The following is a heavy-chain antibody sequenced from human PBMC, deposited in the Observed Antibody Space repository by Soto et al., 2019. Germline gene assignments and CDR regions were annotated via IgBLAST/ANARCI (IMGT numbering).Heavy chain of an antibody. CDR3: AARKVGVVVQAAMLPFDI. J-gene: IGHJ3*02. V-gene: IGHV1-58*02. Sequence: QMQLVQSGPEVKKPGTSVKVSCKASGFTFTSSAMQWVRQARGQRLEWIGWIVVGSGNTNYAQKFQERVTITRDMSKSTAYMELSSLSSEDTAVYYCAARKVGVVVQAAMLPFDIWGQGTMVTVSS. D-gene: IGHD2-2*01. CDR1: GFTFTSSA. CDR2: IVVGSGNT.